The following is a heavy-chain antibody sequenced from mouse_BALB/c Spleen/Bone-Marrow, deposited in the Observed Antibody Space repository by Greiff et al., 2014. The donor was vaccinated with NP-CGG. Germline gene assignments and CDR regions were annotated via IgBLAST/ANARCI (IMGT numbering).Heavy chain of an antibody. D-gene: IGHD2-14*01. CDR3: ARGYGYDAGFAWFVY. CDR2: INPSNGRT. J-gene: IGHJ3*01. V-gene: IGHV1S81*02. CDR1: GYTFTSYW. Sequence: QVQLQQSGAELVKPGASVKLSCKASGYTFTSYWMHWVKQRPGQGLEWIGEINPSNGRTNYNEKFKSKATLTVDKSSSTAYMQLSGLTAEDAAVYYCARGYGYDAGFAWFVYWGQGTLVTVSA.